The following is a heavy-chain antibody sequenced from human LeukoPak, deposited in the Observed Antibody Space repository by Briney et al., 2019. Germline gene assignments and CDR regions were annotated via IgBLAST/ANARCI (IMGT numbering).Heavy chain of an antibody. CDR1: GFTFSSYG. V-gene: IGHV3-30*02. CDR3: ARAYDSSWHNFDY. J-gene: IGHJ4*02. D-gene: IGHD6-13*01. CDR2: IRYDGTDK. Sequence: GGSLRLSCAASGFTFSSYGIHWVRQAPGKGLEWVAFIRYDGTDKYYADSVKGRFTISRDISKNTLYLEMDSLRYEDTAVYYCARAYDSSWHNFDYWGQGSLVTVSS.